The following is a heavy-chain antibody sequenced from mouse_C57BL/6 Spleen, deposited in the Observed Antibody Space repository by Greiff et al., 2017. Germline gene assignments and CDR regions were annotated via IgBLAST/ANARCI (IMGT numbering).Heavy chain of an antibody. CDR1: GFTFSDYG. CDR2: ISSGSGTI. D-gene: IGHD1-1*01. CDR3: ARYYYGSSYGYFDV. J-gene: IGHJ1*03. Sequence: EVKLQESGGGLVKPGGSLKLSCAASGFTFSDYGMHWVRQAPEQGLEWVAYISSGSGTIYYADTVKGRFTISRDNAKNTRFLQMTSLRSEDTAMYYCARYYYGSSYGYFDVWGTGTTVTVSA. V-gene: IGHV5-17*01.